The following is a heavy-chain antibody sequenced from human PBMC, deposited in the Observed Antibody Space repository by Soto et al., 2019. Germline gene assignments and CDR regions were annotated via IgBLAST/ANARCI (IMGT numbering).Heavy chain of an antibody. CDR3: AKEAPGGWHFFDT. D-gene: IGHD6-19*01. CDR2: ISDDGSQK. V-gene: IGHV3-30*18. J-gene: IGHJ4*02. Sequence: GGSLRLSCAASGFTFRTYGMHWVRQAPGKGLEWVAFISDDGSQKYYGDSVKGRLTISRDNSKNTLSLRMISLRTEDTSVYYCAKEAPGGWHFFDTWGQGTLVTVSS. CDR1: GFTFRTYG.